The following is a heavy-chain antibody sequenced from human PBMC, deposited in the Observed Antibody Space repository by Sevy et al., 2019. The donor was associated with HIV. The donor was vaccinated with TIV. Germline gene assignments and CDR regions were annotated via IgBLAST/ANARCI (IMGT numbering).Heavy chain of an antibody. CDR3: AAGHDCGGDCDVGIYYAFDV. D-gene: IGHD2-21*02. J-gene: IGHJ6*02. Sequence: GGSLRLSCVASGFSFSRYSMNWVRRAPGKGLEWVSYISSSRGTIYYADSLKDRFTISRDDAKNSLYLQMNSPRNVDTAVYYYAAGHDCGGDCDVGIYYAFDVWGQGTMVTVSS. CDR2: ISSSRGTI. V-gene: IGHV3-48*02. CDR1: GFSFSRYS.